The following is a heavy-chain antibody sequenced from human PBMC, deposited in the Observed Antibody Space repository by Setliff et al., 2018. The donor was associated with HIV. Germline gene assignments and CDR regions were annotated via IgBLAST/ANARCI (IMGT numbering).Heavy chain of an antibody. Sequence: PGGSLRLSCAASGFTFSSYWMNWVRQVPGKGLVWVARISPDGRSTTHADAVKGRFTISRDNAKNTLYLHMNSLRAEDTSVYHCALVGGITVPPDGFDIWGQGTMVTVS. CDR2: ISPDGRST. CDR1: GFTFSSYW. J-gene: IGHJ3*02. V-gene: IGHV3-74*01. D-gene: IGHD3-22*01. CDR3: ALVGGITVPPDGFDI.